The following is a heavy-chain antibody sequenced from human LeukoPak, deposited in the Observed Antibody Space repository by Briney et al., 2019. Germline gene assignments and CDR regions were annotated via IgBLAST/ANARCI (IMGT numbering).Heavy chain of an antibody. Sequence: GGSLRLSRVASGFTFSHYTMHWVRQAPGKGLEWVAVISYDGSNKYYADSVKGRFTISRDNAKNTLYPQMNSLRVEDTAVYYCARVRSNYYGMDVWGQGTTVTVSS. J-gene: IGHJ6*02. CDR1: GFTFSHYT. V-gene: IGHV3-30-3*01. CDR3: ARVRSNYYGMDV. CDR2: ISYDGSNK.